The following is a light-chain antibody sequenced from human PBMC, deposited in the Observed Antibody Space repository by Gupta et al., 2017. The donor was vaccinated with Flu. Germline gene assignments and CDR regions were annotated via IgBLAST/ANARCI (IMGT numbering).Light chain of an antibody. CDR2: DDR. CDR1: EIGVKS. V-gene: IGLV3-21*02. CDR3: QRGESSSDVV. Sequence: SFVLTQPPSVSVAPGQTARLACGGNEIGVKSVHWYQQKPGQAPVLVVYDDRDRPAGIPERFSGSNAGNTATLTISRVEAGDEADYYCQRGESSSDVVFGGGTKLTVL. J-gene: IGLJ3*02.